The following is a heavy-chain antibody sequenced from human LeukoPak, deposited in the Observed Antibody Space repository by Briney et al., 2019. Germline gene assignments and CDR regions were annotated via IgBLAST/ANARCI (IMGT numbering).Heavy chain of an antibody. CDR3: VRGRNVYDPYWHFDL. CDR1: GFTFSSYD. CDR2: IGTTGDT. J-gene: IGHJ2*01. Sequence: QSGGSLRLSCAASGFTFSSYDMHWVRQPTGKGLEWVSAIGTTGDTYYPGSVKGRFTISRENAKASLYLQVSSLRAGDTAVYYCVRGRNVYDPYWHFDLWGRGTLVTVSS. V-gene: IGHV3-13*01. D-gene: IGHD5/OR15-5a*01.